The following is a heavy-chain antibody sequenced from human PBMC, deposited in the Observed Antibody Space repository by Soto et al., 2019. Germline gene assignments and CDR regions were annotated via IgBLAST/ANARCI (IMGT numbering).Heavy chain of an antibody. J-gene: IGHJ6*02. CDR2: INAGNGNT. CDR1: GYTFTSYA. V-gene: IGHV1-3*01. D-gene: IGHD2-15*01. Sequence: GASVKVSCKASGYTFTSYAMHWVRQAPGQRLEWMGWINAGNGNTKYSQKFQGRVTITRDTSASTAYMELSSLRSEDTAVYYCARDLCSGGSCYSEVHYYYGMDVWGQGTTVTVSS. CDR3: ARDLCSGGSCYSEVHYYYGMDV.